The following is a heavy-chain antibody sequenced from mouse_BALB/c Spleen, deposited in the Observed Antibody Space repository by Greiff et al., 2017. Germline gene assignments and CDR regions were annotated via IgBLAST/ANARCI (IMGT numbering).Heavy chain of an antibody. Sequence: QVQLQQPGAELVKPGASVKMSCKASGYTFTSYTMHWVKQRPGQGLEWIGYINPSSGYTNYNQKFKDKATLTADKSSSTAYMQLSSLTSEDSAVYYCARSMITFYYAMDYWGQGTSVTVSS. CDR1: GYTFTSYT. CDR3: ARSMITFYYAMDY. J-gene: IGHJ4*01. D-gene: IGHD2-4*01. V-gene: IGHV1S26*01. CDR2: INPSSGYT.